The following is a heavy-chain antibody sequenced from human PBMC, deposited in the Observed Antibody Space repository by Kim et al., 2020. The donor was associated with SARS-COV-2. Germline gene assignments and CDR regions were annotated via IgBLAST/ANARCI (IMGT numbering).Heavy chain of an antibody. CDR2: IYPGDSDT. D-gene: IGHD3-10*01. CDR3: ARLSGRELRRVERPFDY. Sequence: GESLKISCKGSGYSFTSYWIGWVRQMPGKGLEWMGIIYPGDSDTRYSPSFQGQVTISADKSISTAYLQWSSLKASDTAMYYCARLSGRELRRVERPFDYWGQGTLVTVSS. J-gene: IGHJ4*02. CDR1: GYSFTSYW. V-gene: IGHV5-51*01.